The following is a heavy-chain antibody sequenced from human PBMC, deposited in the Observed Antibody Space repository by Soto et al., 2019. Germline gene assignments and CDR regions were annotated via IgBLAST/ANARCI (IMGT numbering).Heavy chain of an antibody. D-gene: IGHD3-3*01. J-gene: IGHJ5*02. Sequence: SETLSLTCTVSGGSIRGYYWSWIRQPPGKGLEWIGYIYYSGSTNYNPSLKSRVTISIDTSKNQFSLKLSSVTAADTDVYYCARTYYDFWSGYWRWFDPWGQGTLVTVS. CDR3: ARTYYDFWSGYWRWFDP. V-gene: IGHV4-59*01. CDR2: IYYSGST. CDR1: GGSIRGYY.